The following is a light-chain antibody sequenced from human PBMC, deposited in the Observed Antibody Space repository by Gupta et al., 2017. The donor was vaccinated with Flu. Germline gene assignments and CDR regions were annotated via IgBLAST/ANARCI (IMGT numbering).Light chain of an antibody. CDR2: DVS. J-gene: IGLJ3*02. CDR1: SSDVGGYNY. Sequence: QSALTQPRSVSGSPGQSVTISCTGTSSDVGGYNYVSWYQQHPGKAPKLMIYDVSKRPSGVPDRVSGSKSGNTASLTISGLQAEDEADYDCCSYAGSYIWVFGGGTKLTVL. CDR3: CSYAGSYIWV. V-gene: IGLV2-11*01.